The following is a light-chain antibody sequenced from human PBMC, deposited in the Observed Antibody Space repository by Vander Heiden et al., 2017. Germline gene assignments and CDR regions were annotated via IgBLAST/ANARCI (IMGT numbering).Light chain of an antibody. J-gene: IGKJ4*01. CDR3: QKYNIAPKT. V-gene: IGKV1-27*01. Sequence: DIQLTQSPSSLSASVGDRVTITCRASQGITNYLAWYQQKPGKVPKLLIYGASTLQSGVPSRYSGSGSGTDFTLTISSLQPEDVATYYCQKYNIAPKTFGGGTKVEIK. CDR1: QGITNY. CDR2: GAS.